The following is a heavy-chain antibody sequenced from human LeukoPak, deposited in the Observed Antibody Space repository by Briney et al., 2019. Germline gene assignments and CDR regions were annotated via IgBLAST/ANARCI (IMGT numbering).Heavy chain of an antibody. CDR2: TYYRSKLYN. J-gene: IGHJ6*04. Sequence: SQTLSLTCAISGDSVSSNSAAWNWIRQSPSRGLEWLGRTYYRSKLYNDYAVSVKSRITINPDTSKNQFSLKLSSVTAADTAVYYCARRRCSGGSCYWGQGYWYYYGMDVWGKGSTVTVSS. V-gene: IGHV6-1*01. D-gene: IGHD2-15*01. CDR1: GDSVSSNSAA. CDR3: ARRRCSGGSCYWGQGYWYYYGMDV.